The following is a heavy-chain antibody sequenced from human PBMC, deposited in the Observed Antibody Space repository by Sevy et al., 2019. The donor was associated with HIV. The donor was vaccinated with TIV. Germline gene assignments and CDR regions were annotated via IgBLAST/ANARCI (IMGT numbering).Heavy chain of an antibody. V-gene: IGHV1-46*01. CDR1: GYTFTSYY. J-gene: IGHJ6*03. CDR3: ARDYGSISSRYYYMDV. CDR2: INPSGGST. D-gene: IGHD1-26*01. Sequence: ASVKVSCKASGYTFTSYYIHWVRQAPGQELEWMGIINPSGGSTSYAQKFQGRVTMTRETSTSTVYMELSSLRSEDTAVYYCARDYGSISSRYYYMDVWGKGTTVTVSS.